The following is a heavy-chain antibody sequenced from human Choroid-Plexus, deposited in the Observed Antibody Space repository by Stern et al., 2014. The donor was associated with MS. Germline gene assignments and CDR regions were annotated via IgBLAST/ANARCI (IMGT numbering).Heavy chain of an antibody. D-gene: IGHD2/OR15-2a*01. V-gene: IGHV3-30*18. CDR1: GFTFGSCA. CDR2: VSYDGSNK. CDR3: AKDRQYLTYFFDH. J-gene: IGHJ5*02. Sequence: QMQLVQSGGGVVQPGRPLRLSCVASGFTFGSCAMHWVRPAPGKGLVGVAGVSYDGSNKYYAASVKGRFTISRDNSQNTLYRQMSSLRPEDTAVYYCAKDRQYLTYFFDHWGQGSLVTVSS.